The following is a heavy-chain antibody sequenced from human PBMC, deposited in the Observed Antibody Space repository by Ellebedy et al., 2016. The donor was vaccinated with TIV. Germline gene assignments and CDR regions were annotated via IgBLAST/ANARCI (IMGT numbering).Heavy chain of an antibody. Sequence: SETLSLXXFVYDDSMNTDHYWGWIRQPPGKGLEWIGAIYHSGNTYYNPSLKSRVAIGVDTSKTQFSLTLSSVTAADTAVYYCARAQYCTSADCSYGLDVWGQGTTVTVSS. CDR3: ARAQYCTSADCSYGLDV. CDR2: IYHSGNT. J-gene: IGHJ6*02. V-gene: IGHV4-38-2*01. CDR1: DDSMNTDHY. D-gene: IGHD2-2*01.